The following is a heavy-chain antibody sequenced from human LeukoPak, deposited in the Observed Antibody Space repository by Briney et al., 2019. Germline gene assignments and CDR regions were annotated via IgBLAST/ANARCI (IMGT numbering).Heavy chain of an antibody. V-gene: IGHV1-18*01. J-gene: IGHJ4*02. CDR2: ISADNGNT. D-gene: IGHD3-22*01. CDR1: GYTFTSYG. CDR3: AFDSSGYSEDFDY. Sequence: ASVKVSCKASGYTFTSYGISWVRQAPGQGLEWMGWISADNGNTHYAQKIQGRVTMTTDTYTSTAYMELRSLRSDDTAVYYCAFDSSGYSEDFDYWGQGTVVTVSS.